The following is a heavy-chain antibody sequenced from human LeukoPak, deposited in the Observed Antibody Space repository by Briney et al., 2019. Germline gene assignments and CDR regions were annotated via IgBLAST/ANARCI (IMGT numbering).Heavy chain of an antibody. D-gene: IGHD2-2*01. J-gene: IGHJ4*02. Sequence: SETLSLTCAVYGGSFSGYYWSWIRQPPGKGLERIGEINHSGSTNYNPSLKSRVTISVDTSKNQFSLKLSSVTAADTAVYYCARGGIVVVPAAVNFDYWGQGTLVTVSS. V-gene: IGHV4-34*01. CDR1: GGSFSGYY. CDR3: ARGGIVVVPAAVNFDY. CDR2: INHSGST.